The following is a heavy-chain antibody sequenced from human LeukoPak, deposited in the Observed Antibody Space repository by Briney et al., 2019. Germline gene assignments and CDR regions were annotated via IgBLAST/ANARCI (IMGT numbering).Heavy chain of an antibody. CDR3: ARGQSVTTIYYYYYYGMDV. J-gene: IGHJ6*02. D-gene: IGHD4-17*01. CDR2: ISAYNGNT. Sequence: GASVKVSCKASGYTFTSYGISWVRQAPGQGLEWMGWISAYNGNTNYAQKLQGRVTMTTDTSTSTAYMELRSLRSDDTAVYYCARGQSVTTIYYYYYYGMDVWGQGTTVTVPS. V-gene: IGHV1-18*01. CDR1: GYTFTSYG.